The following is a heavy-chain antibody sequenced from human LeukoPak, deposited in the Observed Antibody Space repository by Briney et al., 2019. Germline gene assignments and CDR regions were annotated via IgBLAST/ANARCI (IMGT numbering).Heavy chain of an antibody. D-gene: IGHD3-9*01. J-gene: IGHJ4*02. CDR1: GGSISNYY. CDR2: IYYSGST. Sequence: SETLSLTCTVSGGSISNYYWSWIRQPPGKGLEWIAYIYYSGSTNYNPSLKSRVTISVDTSKNQFSMKLSSVTAADAAVYYCAGFYDISTGYEFDYWGQGTLVTVSS. CDR3: AGFYDISTGYEFDY. V-gene: IGHV4-59*12.